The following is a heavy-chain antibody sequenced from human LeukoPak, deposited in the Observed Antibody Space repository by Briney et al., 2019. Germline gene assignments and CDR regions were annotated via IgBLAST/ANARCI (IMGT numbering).Heavy chain of an antibody. V-gene: IGHV3-23*01. J-gene: IGHJ4*02. CDR3: AKAMSVTDY. CDR2: ISGSGGST. CDR1: GFTFSSYA. Sequence: GGSLRLSCAASGFTFSSYAMSWVRQAPGKGLEWVSPISGSGGSTYYADSVKGRFTISRDNSKNTLYLQMNSLRADVMAVYCCAKAMSVTDYWGQGTLLTVSS.